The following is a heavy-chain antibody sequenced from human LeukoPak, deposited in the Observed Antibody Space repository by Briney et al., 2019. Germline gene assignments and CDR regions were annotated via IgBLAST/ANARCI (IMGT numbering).Heavy chain of an antibody. CDR3: ARDLYYYDSSGYYYYYYGMDV. V-gene: IGHV3-33*01. Sequence: PGRSLRLSCAASGLTFSSYGMHWVRQAPGKGLEWVAVIWYDGSNKYYADSVKGRFTISRDNSKNTLYLQMNSLRAEDTAVYYCARDLYYYDSSGYYYYYYGMDVWGQGTTVTVSS. J-gene: IGHJ6*02. CDR2: IWYDGSNK. D-gene: IGHD3-22*01. CDR1: GLTFSSYG.